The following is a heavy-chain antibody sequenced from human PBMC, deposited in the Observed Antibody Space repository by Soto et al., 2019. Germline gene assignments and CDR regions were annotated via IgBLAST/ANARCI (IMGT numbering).Heavy chain of an antibody. J-gene: IGHJ4*02. V-gene: IGHV2-5*02. CDR2: IYWDDDK. Sequence: QITLKESGPTLVKPTQTLTLTCTFSGFSLSTSGVGVGWIRQPPGKALEWLALIYWDDDKRYSPSLKSRLTXTXRTSKNQVVLTMTTMDPVDTATYSCALGRGGRRLDYWGQGTLVTVSS. CDR3: ALGRGGRRLDY. CDR1: GFSLSTSGVG.